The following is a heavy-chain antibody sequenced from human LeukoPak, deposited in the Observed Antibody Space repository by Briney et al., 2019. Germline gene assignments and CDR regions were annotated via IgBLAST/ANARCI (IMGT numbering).Heavy chain of an antibody. J-gene: IGHJ4*02. Sequence: SETLSLTCTVSGYSISSGHFWSWIRQPPGKGLEWIGSIYGSGTTYYDPPLRSRVSISADTSKIHFSLELSSVTAADTAVYYCASVGGGSPYWGQGTLVTVSS. V-gene: IGHV4-38-2*02. CDR1: GYSISSGHF. D-gene: IGHD3-16*01. CDR2: IYGSGTT. CDR3: ASVGGGSPY.